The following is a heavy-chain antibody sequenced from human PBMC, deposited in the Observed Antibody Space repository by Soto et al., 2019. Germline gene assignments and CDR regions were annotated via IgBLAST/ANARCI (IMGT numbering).Heavy chain of an antibody. CDR2: IYYSGST. Sequence: SETLSLTCTVSGGSISSYYWSWIRQPPGKGLEWIGYIYYSGSTNYNPSLKSRVTISVDTSKNQFSLKLSSVTAADTAVYYCARQPSRPSIVGATSYFDYWGQGTLVTVSS. V-gene: IGHV4-59*01. J-gene: IGHJ4*02. CDR1: GGSISSYY. D-gene: IGHD1-26*01. CDR3: ARQPSRPSIVGATSYFDY.